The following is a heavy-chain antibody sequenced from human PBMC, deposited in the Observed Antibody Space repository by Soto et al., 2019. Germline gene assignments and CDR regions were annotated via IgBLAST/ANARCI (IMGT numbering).Heavy chain of an antibody. J-gene: IGHJ6*02. V-gene: IGHV1-18*04. Sequence: ASVKVSCKASGYTFTSYGISWVRQAPGQGLEWMGWISAYNGNTNYAQKLQGRVTMTTDTSTSTAYMELRSLRSDDTAVYYCAREMAEYSSSSGMDVWGQGTTVTVSS. CDR2: ISAYNGNT. D-gene: IGHD6-6*01. CDR3: AREMAEYSSSSGMDV. CDR1: GYTFTSYG.